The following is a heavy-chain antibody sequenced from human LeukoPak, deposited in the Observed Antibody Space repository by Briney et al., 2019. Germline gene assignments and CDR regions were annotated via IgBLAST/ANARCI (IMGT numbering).Heavy chain of an antibody. D-gene: IGHD3-10*01. J-gene: IGHJ5*02. V-gene: IGHV1-8*01. CDR1: GYTFTSYD. CDR2: MNPNSGNT. CDR3: ARGRYYYGSGSYLTSAYNWFDP. Sequence: ASVKVSCKASGYTFTSYDINWVRQATGQGLEWMGWMNPNSGNTGYAQKFQGRVTMTRNTSISTAYMELSSLRSEDTAVYYCARGRYYYGSGSYLTSAYNWFDPWGQGTLVTVSS.